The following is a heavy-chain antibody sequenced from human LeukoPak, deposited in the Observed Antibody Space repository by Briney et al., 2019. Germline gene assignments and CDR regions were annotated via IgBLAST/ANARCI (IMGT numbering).Heavy chain of an antibody. Sequence: SETLSLTCSVSGGSISSYSWSWIRQPAGKGLECIGHIYTSGSSNYNPSLKSRVTMSVDTSKNQFSLKLSSVTAADTAVYYCASCAREGWLHPFDSWGQGTLVTVSS. CDR1: GGSISSYS. CDR2: IYTSGSS. CDR3: ASCAREGWLHPFDS. J-gene: IGHJ4*02. V-gene: IGHV4-4*07. D-gene: IGHD5-24*01.